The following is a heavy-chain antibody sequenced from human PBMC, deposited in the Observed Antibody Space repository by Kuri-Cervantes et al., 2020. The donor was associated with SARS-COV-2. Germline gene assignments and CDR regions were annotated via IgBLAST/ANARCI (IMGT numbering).Heavy chain of an antibody. CDR1: GGSISSYY. Sequence: SETLSLTCTVSGGSISSYYWSWIRQPPGKGLEWIGYIYYSGSTNYNPSLKSRVTISVDRSKNQFSLKLSSVTAADTAVYYCARVGDRTSTKFDYWGQGTLVTVSS. CDR3: ARVGDRTSTKFDY. V-gene: IGHV4-59*12. D-gene: IGHD4-17*01. CDR2: IYYSGST. J-gene: IGHJ4*02.